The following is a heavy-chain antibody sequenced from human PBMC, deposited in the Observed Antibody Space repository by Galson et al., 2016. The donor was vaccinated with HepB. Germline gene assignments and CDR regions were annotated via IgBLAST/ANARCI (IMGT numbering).Heavy chain of an antibody. CDR1: GGSISSGGYS. J-gene: IGHJ4*02. V-gene: IGHV4-30-2*01. CDR2: KYHSGST. CDR3: ARAMGDY. Sequence: TLSLTCTVSGGSISSGGYSWTWIRQPPGKGLEWIGYKYHSGSTYYNPSLKSRLSISVDRSTNQFYLRLGSVTAADPAVYYCARAMGDYWGQGMLVTVSS. D-gene: IGHD5-18*01.